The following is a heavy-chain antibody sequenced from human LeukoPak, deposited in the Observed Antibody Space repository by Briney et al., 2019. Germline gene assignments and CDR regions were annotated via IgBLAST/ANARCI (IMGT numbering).Heavy chain of an antibody. V-gene: IGHV3-7*01. D-gene: IGHD4-11*01. CDR2: INQDGSRK. J-gene: IGHJ4*02. CDR3: ARADYINDY. Sequence: GGSLRLSCAASGFTFSRYWMTWVRQTPGKGLEWVANINQDGSRKYHVDSVKGRFTVSRDNAQNSLSLQMNSLRAEDTAVYYCARADYINDYWGQGTLVTASS. CDR1: GFTFSRYW.